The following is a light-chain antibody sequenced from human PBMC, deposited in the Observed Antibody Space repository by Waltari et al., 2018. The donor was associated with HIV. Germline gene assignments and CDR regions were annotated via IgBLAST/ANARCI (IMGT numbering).Light chain of an antibody. CDR3: SAWDDSLSGRV. CDR2: RNS. V-gene: IGLV1-47*01. Sequence: QSVLTQPPSASGTPGQRVTISCSGSSSNIGTNYIYWYQQLPGTSPKLLNYRNSHRPSGVPDRFSGSKSGTSASLAISDLRSEDEADYYCSAWDDSLSGRVFGGGTKLTVL. CDR1: SSNIGTNY. J-gene: IGLJ3*02.